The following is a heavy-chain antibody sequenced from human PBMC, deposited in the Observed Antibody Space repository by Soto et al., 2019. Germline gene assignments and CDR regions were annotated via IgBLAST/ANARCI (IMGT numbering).Heavy chain of an antibody. CDR2: IYYSGRT. CDR1: GGSISSYY. D-gene: IGHD2-15*01. Sequence: QVQLQESGPGLVKPSETLSLTCTVSGGSISSYYWSWIRQPPGKGLEWIGYIYYSGRTNYNPSLKSLVTISVNTSKNQSSLKRSSVTAADTALYYCARQGYNGAIIYGGSEYWFDPSGQGALVTDSS. V-gene: IGHV4-59*08. J-gene: IGHJ5*02. CDR3: ARQGYNGAIIYGGSEYWFDP.